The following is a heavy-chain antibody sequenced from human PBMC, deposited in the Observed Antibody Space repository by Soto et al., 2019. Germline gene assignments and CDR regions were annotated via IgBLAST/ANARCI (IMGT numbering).Heavy chain of an antibody. D-gene: IGHD2-2*01. CDR2: IYPYDSDT. CDR1: GYSFTSYW. J-gene: IGHJ4*01. CDR3: ARHLVGSTRGDFDY. V-gene: IGHV5-51*01. Sequence: GESLKISCKTSGYSFTSYWIGWVRQMPGKGMEWMGNIYPYDSDTRYSPSFQGQVTISADTSITTAYLQWSGLRASDTAMYFCARHLVGSTRGDFDYWGQGTLVTVSS.